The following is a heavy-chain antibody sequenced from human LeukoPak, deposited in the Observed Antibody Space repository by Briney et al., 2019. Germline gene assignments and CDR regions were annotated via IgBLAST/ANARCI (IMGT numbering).Heavy chain of an antibody. CDR1: GYTFTGYY. D-gene: IGHD3-9*01. J-gene: IGHJ4*02. V-gene: IGHV1-2*02. CDR2: INPNSGGT. CDR3: ARSPHILTGENFDY. Sequence: ASVKVSCKASGYTFTGYYMHWVRQAPGQGLEWMGWINPNSGGTNYAQRFQGRVTMTTDTSTSTAYMHLSRLRSADTAVYYCARSPHILTGENFDYWGQGTLLTVSS.